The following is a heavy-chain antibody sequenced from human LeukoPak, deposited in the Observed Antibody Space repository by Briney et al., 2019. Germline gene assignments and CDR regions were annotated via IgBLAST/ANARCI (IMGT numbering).Heavy chain of an antibody. Sequence: SETLSLTCTVSGGSISSYYWSWIRQPAGKGLEWIGRIYTSGSTNYNPSLKSRVTMSVDTSKNQFSLKLSSVTAADTAVYYCARATYYYGSGSATGAPIFDYWGQGTLVTVSS. CDR3: ARATYYYGSGSATGAPIFDY. CDR1: GGSISSYY. CDR2: IYTSGST. V-gene: IGHV4-4*07. D-gene: IGHD3-10*01. J-gene: IGHJ4*02.